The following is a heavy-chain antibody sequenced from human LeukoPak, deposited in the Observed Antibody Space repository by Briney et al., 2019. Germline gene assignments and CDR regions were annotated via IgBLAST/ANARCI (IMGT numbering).Heavy chain of an antibody. CDR1: GYTFTSYG. D-gene: IGHD4-17*01. CDR3: ARHIAGTVTSGFDI. Sequence: AASVKVSCKASGYTFTSYGISWVRQAPGQGLEWMGWINTYKGNTQYAQRLQGRVTMTTDTSTNTAYMELGSLRSDDTAVYYCARHIAGTVTSGFDIWGQGTMATVSS. V-gene: IGHV1-18*01. CDR2: INTYKGNT. J-gene: IGHJ3*02.